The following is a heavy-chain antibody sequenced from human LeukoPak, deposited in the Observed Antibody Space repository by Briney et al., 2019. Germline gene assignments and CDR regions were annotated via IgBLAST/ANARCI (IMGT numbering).Heavy chain of an antibody. D-gene: IGHD3-10*01. Sequence: GGSLRLSCAASGFTFSSYGMSWVRQAPGKGLEWVSAISGSGGSTYYADSVKGRFTISRDNSKNSLYLQMDSLRAEDTAVFFCVRIAAMLRGAYSFYYMEVWGRGTTVTISS. CDR3: VRIAAMLRGAYSFYYMEV. J-gene: IGHJ6*03. CDR1: GFTFSSYG. CDR2: ISGSGGST. V-gene: IGHV3-23*01.